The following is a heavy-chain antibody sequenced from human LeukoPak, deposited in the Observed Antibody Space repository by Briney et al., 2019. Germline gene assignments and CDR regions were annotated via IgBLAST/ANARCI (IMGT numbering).Heavy chain of an antibody. V-gene: IGHV4-59*08. D-gene: IGHD3-22*01. CDR3: ARQVYDSSGYYNAFDI. CDR1: GVSISSYY. CDR2: IYYSGST. J-gene: IGHJ3*02. Sequence: SETLSLTCTVSGVSISSYYWSWIRQPPGKGLEWIGYIYYSGSTNYSPSLKSRVTISLDTSKNQFSLKLSSVTAADTAVYYCARQVYDSSGYYNAFDIWGQGTMVTVSS.